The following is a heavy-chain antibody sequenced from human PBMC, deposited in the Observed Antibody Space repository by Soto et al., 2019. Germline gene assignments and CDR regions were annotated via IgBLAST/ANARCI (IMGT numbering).Heavy chain of an antibody. CDR2: ISYDGSNK. Sequence: QVQLVESGGGVVQPGRSLRLSCAASGFTFSSYGMHWVRQAPGKGLEWVAVISYDGSNKYYADSVKGRFTISRDNSXNXXYLQMNSLRAEVTAVYYCAKASIAARLYYYYGMDVWGQGTTVTVSS. V-gene: IGHV3-30*18. D-gene: IGHD6-6*01. CDR1: GFTFSSYG. CDR3: AKASIAARLYYYYGMDV. J-gene: IGHJ6*02.